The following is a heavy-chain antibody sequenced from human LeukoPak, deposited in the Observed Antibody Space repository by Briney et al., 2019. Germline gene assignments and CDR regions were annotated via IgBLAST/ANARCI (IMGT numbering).Heavy chain of an antibody. CDR1: GYTFTSYY. D-gene: IGHD3-10*01. V-gene: IGHV1-46*01. J-gene: IGHJ4*02. CDR2: INPSGGST. Sequence: ASVKVSCKATGYTFTSYYMHWVRQAPGQGLEWVGIINPSGGSTSYAQKFQGRVTMTRDMSTSTVYMELSSLRSEDTAVYYCARDRHLLYYGSGSYYFDYWGQGTLVTVSS. CDR3: ARDRHLLYYGSGSYYFDY.